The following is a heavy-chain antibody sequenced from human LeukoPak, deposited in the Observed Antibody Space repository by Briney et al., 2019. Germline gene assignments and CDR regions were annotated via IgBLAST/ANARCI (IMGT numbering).Heavy chain of an antibody. J-gene: IGHJ4*02. Sequence: SETLSLTCTVSGGSVSSDSYFWTWIRQPPGKGLEWIGYIYYSGSTNYNPSLKSRVTISLDTSKSQISLKLSSVTAADTAVYYCARGERRLQDYWGQGTLVTVSS. CDR1: GGSVSSDSYF. V-gene: IGHV4-61*01. CDR2: IYYSGST. CDR3: ARGERRLQDY.